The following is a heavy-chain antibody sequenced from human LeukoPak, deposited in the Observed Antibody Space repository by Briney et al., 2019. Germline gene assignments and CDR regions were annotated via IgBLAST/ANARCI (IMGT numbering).Heavy chain of an antibody. J-gene: IGHJ3*02. V-gene: IGHV3-9*03. Sequence: GGSLRLSCAASGFTFDDYAMHWVRHAPGKGLEWVSGISWNSGSIVYADSVKGRFTISRDNAKNSLYLQMNSLRAEDMALYYCAKMGGGNSEAFDIWGQGTMVTVSS. D-gene: IGHD4-23*01. CDR2: ISWNSGSI. CDR1: GFTFDDYA. CDR3: AKMGGGNSEAFDI.